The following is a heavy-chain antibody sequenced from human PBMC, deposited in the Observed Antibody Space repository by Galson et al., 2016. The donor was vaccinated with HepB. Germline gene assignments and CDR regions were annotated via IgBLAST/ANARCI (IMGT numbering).Heavy chain of an antibody. J-gene: IGHJ4*02. Sequence: SLRLSCAASGSISISYWMSWVRQAPGKGLEWVANIKQDGSEKYYRDPVKGRFTISRYTAKNALYLQMNSLKAEDTALYYCARYGDYVGVYSWGQGTLVTVSS. CDR2: IKQDGSEK. CDR1: GSISISYW. D-gene: IGHD4-17*01. V-gene: IGHV3-7*03. CDR3: ARYGDYVGVYS.